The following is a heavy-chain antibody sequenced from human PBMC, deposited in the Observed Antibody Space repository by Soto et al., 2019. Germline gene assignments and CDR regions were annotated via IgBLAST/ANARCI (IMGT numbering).Heavy chain of an antibody. J-gene: IGHJ6*02. CDR3: ARDVRVCYSGSVTTLRYYYGMDV. CDR1: GDTLTSYC. V-gene: IGHV1-18*01. CDR2: ISAYKDNT. Sequence: QVQLVQSGAEVKKPGASVKVSCTASGDTLTSYCISWVRQAPGQGLEWMGWISAYKDNTYYAQRLKGRDTMITDISTIKVYMALRSLSSDDTSVYSCARDVRVCYSGSVTTLRYYYGMDVWGQGTTVTVSS. D-gene: IGHD3-10*01.